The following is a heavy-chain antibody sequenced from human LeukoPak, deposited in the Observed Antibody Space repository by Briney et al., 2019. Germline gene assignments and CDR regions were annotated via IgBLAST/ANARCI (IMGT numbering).Heavy chain of an antibody. J-gene: IGHJ3*02. Sequence: GGSLRLSCAASGFTFSSYSMNWVRQAPGKGLEWVSSISSSSSYIYYADSVKGRFTISRDNAKNSLYLQMNSLRAEDTAVYYCAIAAADTVSAFDIWGQGTMVTVSS. D-gene: IGHD6-13*01. CDR2: ISSSSSYI. CDR1: GFTFSSYS. V-gene: IGHV3-21*01. CDR3: AIAAADTVSAFDI.